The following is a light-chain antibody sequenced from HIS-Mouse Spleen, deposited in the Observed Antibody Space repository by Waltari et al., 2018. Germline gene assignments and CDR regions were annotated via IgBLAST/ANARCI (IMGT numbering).Light chain of an antibody. Sequence: DIVMTQSPDSLAVSLGERATINCKSSQSVLYSSNNQNYLAWYQQKPGQPPKLLIYWASTRESGVPDRCSGSGSGTDFTLTISSLQAEDVAVYYCQQYYSTPYTFGQGTKLEIK. J-gene: IGKJ2*01. CDR1: QSVLYSSNNQNY. CDR3: QQYYSTPYT. CDR2: WAS. V-gene: IGKV4-1*01.